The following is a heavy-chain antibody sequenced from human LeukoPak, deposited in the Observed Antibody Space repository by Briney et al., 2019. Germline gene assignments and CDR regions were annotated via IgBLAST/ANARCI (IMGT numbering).Heavy chain of an antibody. Sequence: GGSLRLSCAATGFTFSDYYMSWIRQAPGKGLECLSYISSGGSIIYYVDSVRGRFTISRDNAKNSLFLQMNSLRADDTAVYYCARERYNYGQYYFAHWGHGTLVTVSS. D-gene: IGHD5-18*01. CDR1: GFTFSDYY. CDR3: ARERYNYGQYYFAH. J-gene: IGHJ4*01. V-gene: IGHV3-11*01. CDR2: ISSGGSII.